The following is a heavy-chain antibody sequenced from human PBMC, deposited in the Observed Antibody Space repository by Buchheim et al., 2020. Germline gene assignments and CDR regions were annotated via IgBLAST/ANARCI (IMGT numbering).Heavy chain of an antibody. J-gene: IGHJ4*02. D-gene: IGHD3-22*01. V-gene: IGHV3-33*01. Sequence: QGQLVESGGGVVQPGRSLRLSCAASGFTFSSYGMHWVRQAPGKGLEWVAVIWYDGSNKYYADSVKGRFTISRDNSKNTLYLQMNSLRAEDTAVYYCARDGDYYYDSSGYRVDYWGQGTL. CDR2: IWYDGSNK. CDR3: ARDGDYYYDSSGYRVDY. CDR1: GFTFSSYG.